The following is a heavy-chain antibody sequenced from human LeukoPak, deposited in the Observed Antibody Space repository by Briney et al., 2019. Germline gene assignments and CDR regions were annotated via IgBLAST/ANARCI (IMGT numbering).Heavy chain of an antibody. Sequence: GASVTVSCKASGGTFSSYAISWVRQAAGQGLEWMGGIIPIFGTANYAQTFQGRVTITADESTSTAYMELSSLRSEDTAVYYCARSFDPNRTMYYYDSSGYYWGDALGVGYMDVWGKGTTVTISS. CDR3: ARSFDPNRTMYYYDSSGYYWGDALGVGYMDV. J-gene: IGHJ6*03. D-gene: IGHD3-22*01. CDR2: IIPIFGTA. CDR1: GGTFSSYA. V-gene: IGHV1-69*13.